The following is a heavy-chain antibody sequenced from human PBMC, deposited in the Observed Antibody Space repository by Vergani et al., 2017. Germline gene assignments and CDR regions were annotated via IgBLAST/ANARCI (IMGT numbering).Heavy chain of an antibody. Sequence: QVQLQQWGGGLLKPSETLSLTCVVNGGSFTSYHWTWIRQSPGEGLEWVVDIDHTGRPDYNPSLKSRLTMSVDKSRNQFSLTVNSVTATDTAIYFCARVNTETNGHLYYYYYMDVWGKGTAVTVS. V-gene: IGHV4-34*01. D-gene: IGHD4-11*01. J-gene: IGHJ6*03. CDR3: ARVNTETNGHLYYYYYMDV. CDR2: IDHTGRP. CDR1: GGSFTSYH.